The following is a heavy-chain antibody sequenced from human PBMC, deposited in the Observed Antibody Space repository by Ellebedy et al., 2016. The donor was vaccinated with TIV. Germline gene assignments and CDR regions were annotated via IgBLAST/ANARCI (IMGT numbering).Heavy chain of an antibody. J-gene: IGHJ6*02. CDR2: IIPILSIA. V-gene: IGHV1-69*04. CDR3: ARDRDSSSWYFGGYYYYGMDV. D-gene: IGHD6-13*01. CDR1: GYTFTGYY. Sequence: AASVKVSCKASGYTFTGYYMHWVRQAPGQGLEWMGRIIPILSIANYAQKFQGRVTITADKSTSTAYMELSSLRSEDTAVYYCARDRDSSSWYFGGYYYYGMDVWGQGTTVTVSS.